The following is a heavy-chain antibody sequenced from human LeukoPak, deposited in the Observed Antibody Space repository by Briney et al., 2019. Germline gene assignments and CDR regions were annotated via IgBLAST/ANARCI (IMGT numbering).Heavy chain of an antibody. CDR2: INHSGST. CDR3: AREYHRTYYYDSSGYSAFDY. CDR1: GGSFSGYY. V-gene: IGHV4-34*01. D-gene: IGHD3-22*01. Sequence: PSETLSLTCAVYGGSFSGYYWSWMRQPPRKGLEWIGEINHSGSTNYNPSLKSRVTISVDTSKNQFSLKLSSVTAADTSVYYCAREYHRTYYYDSSGYSAFDYWGQGTLVTVAS. J-gene: IGHJ4*02.